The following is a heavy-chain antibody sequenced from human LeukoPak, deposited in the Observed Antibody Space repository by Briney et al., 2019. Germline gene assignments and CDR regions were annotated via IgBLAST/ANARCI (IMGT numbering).Heavy chain of an antibody. J-gene: IGHJ5*02. Sequence: GGSLRLSRAASGFSISGYWMHWVRQAAGKGLVWVSRTKNDGSATMYADSVKGRFTVSRDNAKNTLYLQMNSLRVEDTGVYYCTRSDLFDPWGQGTLVTVSS. CDR3: TRSDLFDP. CDR1: GFSISGYW. V-gene: IGHV3-74*03. CDR2: TKNDGSAT.